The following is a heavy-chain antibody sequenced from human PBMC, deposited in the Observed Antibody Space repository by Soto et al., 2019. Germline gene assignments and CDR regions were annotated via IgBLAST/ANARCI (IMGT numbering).Heavy chain of an antibody. V-gene: IGHV4-39*01. Sequence: SETLSLTCTVSGGSISSSNYYWGWIRQPPGKGLEWIGSIYYSGSTYYNPSLKSRVTISVDTSKNQFSLKLSSVTAADTAVYYCASLRYCSSTSCYYYYGMDVWGQGTTVTVS. CDR2: IYYSGST. CDR3: ASLRYCSSTSCYYYYGMDV. D-gene: IGHD2-2*01. CDR1: GGSISSSNYY. J-gene: IGHJ6*02.